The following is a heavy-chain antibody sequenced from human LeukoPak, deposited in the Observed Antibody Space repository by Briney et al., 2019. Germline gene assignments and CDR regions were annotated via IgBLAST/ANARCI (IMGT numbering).Heavy chain of an antibody. CDR1: GFTFGVYY. Sequence: PGGSLRLSSAASGFTFGVYYMSWIGHAPGKGLEWVGYISSRGRSIYYADSVKGRFTISRDNAKNSLYLQMNSLRAEDTAVYYCARNPQYSYDSDYWGQGTLVTVSS. CDR2: ISSRGRSI. CDR3: ARNPQYSYDSDY. D-gene: IGHD5-18*01. V-gene: IGHV3-11*04. J-gene: IGHJ4*02.